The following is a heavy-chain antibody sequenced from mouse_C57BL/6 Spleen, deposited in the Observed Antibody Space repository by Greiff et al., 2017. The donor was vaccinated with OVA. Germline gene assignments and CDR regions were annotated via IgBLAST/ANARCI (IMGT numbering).Heavy chain of an antibody. CDR2: IYPGDGDT. Sequence: QVQLQQSGAELVKPGASVKISCKASGYAFSSYWMNWVKQRPGKGLEWIGQIYPGDGDTNYNGKFKGKATLTADKSSSTAYMQLSSLTSEDSAVYFCAREEGYGYLYYAMDYWGQGTSVTVSS. D-gene: IGHD2-2*01. V-gene: IGHV1-80*01. J-gene: IGHJ4*01. CDR3: AREEGYGYLYYAMDY. CDR1: GYAFSSYW.